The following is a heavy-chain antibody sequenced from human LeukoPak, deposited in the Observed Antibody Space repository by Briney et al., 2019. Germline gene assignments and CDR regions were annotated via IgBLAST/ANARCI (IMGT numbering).Heavy chain of an antibody. D-gene: IGHD3-3*01. CDR2: IKHDGSGK. J-gene: IGHJ4*02. CDR3: ATDRGWRTSGYYLYYFEY. V-gene: IGHV3-7*01. Sequence: GGSLRLSCAASGFIFTNYFMSWVRPAPGKGLEWVASIKHDGSGKYYVDSVRGRFTISRDNTMNSLYLQMSSLRAEDTAVYYCATDRGWRTSGYYLYYFEYWGQGTLVTFSS. CDR1: GFIFTNYF.